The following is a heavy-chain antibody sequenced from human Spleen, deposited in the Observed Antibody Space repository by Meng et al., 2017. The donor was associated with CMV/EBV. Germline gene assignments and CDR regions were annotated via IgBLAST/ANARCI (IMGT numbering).Heavy chain of an antibody. D-gene: IGHD3-16*01. CDR2: IYPGDSKT. V-gene: IGHV5-51*01. Sequence: KVSCKGSGYIFTSYWIGWVRQMPGKGLEWMGIIYPGDSKTKYNPSFQGQVTISADKSINTAYLQWNSLKASDTAMDYCARQLGLKSSHNWFDPWGQGTLVTVSS. CDR3: ARQLGLKSSHNWFDP. J-gene: IGHJ5*02. CDR1: GYIFTSYW.